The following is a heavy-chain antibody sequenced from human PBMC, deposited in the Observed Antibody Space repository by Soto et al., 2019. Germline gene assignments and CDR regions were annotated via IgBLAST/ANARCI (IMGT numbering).Heavy chain of an antibody. CDR2: IHPGDSDT. CDR1: GFSFSKYT. CDR3: TLSYGDSYYYYYGMDV. V-gene: IGHV5-51*01. J-gene: IGHJ6*02. Sequence: PGESLKISCVGSGFSFSKYTVGLARQVHGKGLEWMGVIHPGDSDTIYSPSFQGQVTISADKSISTAYLQWSSLKASDTAMYYCTLSYGDSYYYYYGMDVWGQGTTVTVSS. D-gene: IGHD4-17*01.